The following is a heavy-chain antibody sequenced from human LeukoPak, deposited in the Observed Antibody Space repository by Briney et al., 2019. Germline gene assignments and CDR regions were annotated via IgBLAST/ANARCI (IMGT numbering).Heavy chain of an antibody. Sequence: GSLRLSCAASGFTFSSCSMNWVRQAPGKGLEWVSYISSGSSSIYYADSVKGRFTISRDNAENSLYLQMNSLRDEDTAVYYCARGRATGRSGGDYWGQGTLVTVSS. CDR3: ARGRATGRSGGDY. D-gene: IGHD3-9*01. V-gene: IGHV3-48*02. J-gene: IGHJ4*02. CDR2: ISSGSSSI. CDR1: GFTFSSCS.